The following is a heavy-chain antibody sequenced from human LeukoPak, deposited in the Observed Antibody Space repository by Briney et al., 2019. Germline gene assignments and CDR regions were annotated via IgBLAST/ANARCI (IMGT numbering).Heavy chain of an antibody. V-gene: IGHV1-69*01. CDR3: ARSGGGQYSSGWYRGYFDY. J-gene: IGHJ4*02. Sequence: SVKVSCKASGGTFSSYAISWVRQAPGQGLEWMGGIIPIFGTANYAQKFQGRVTITADESTSTAYMELSSLRSEDTAVYYCARSGGGQYSSGWYRGYFDYWGQGTLVTVSS. D-gene: IGHD6-19*01. CDR1: GGTFSSYA. CDR2: IIPIFGTA.